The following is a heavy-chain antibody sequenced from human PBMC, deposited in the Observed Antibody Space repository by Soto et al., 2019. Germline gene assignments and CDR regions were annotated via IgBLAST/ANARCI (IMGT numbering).Heavy chain of an antibody. Sequence: XGSLRLSCAASGFTFTTYAMSWVRLAPGKGLEWVSAISGSGGSTYYGDSVKGRFTISRDNSKNSLYLQMNRLRAEDTAVYYCAKEKRRWSHFDYWGQGTMVSASS. V-gene: IGHV3-23*01. D-gene: IGHD2-15*01. J-gene: IGHJ4*02. CDR3: AKEKRRWSHFDY. CDR1: GFTFTTYA. CDR2: ISGSGGST.